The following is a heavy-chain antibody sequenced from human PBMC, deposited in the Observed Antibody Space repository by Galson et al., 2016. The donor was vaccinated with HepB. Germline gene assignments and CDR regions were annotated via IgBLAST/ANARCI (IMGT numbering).Heavy chain of an antibody. CDR2: INGGNGNT. Sequence: SVKVSCKASGYIFSRYVTHWVRQAPGHSLEWMGWINGGNGNTMYSPKFQGRITITRDTFATTAYLELSSLRLEDTAVCYCARSHIAATGGPPLFDYWGQGTLVTVSS. CDR1: GYIFSRYV. J-gene: IGHJ4*02. V-gene: IGHV1-3*01. D-gene: IGHD6-13*01. CDR3: ARSHIAATGGPPLFDY.